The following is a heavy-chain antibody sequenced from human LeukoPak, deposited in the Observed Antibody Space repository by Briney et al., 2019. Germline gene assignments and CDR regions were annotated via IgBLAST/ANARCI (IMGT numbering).Heavy chain of an antibody. CDR1: GGSISSYY. CDR2: IYYSGST. V-gene: IGHV4-59*08. J-gene: IGHJ4*02. D-gene: IGHD1-14*01. Sequence: SETLSLTCTVSGGSISSYYWSWIRQPPGKGLEWIGYIYYSGSTNYNPSLKSRVTISVDTSKNQFSLKLSSVTAAGTAVYYCARLTSLTHFDYWGQGTLVPVSS. CDR3: ARLTSLTHFDY.